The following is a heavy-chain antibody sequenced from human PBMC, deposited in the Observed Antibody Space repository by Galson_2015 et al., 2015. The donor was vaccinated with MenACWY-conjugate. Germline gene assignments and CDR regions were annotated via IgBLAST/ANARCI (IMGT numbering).Heavy chain of an antibody. D-gene: IGHD5-24*01. Sequence: SLRLSCAASEFTFNSHWMSWVRQAPGKGLVWVAHINRDGSSTSYADSVKGRFTISRDNAKNMLYLQMNSLRAEDTAVYYCARDPERGDGYVLDYWGQGTLVTVSS. CDR1: EFTFNSHW. CDR3: ARDPERGDGYVLDY. V-gene: IGHV3-74*01. J-gene: IGHJ4*02. CDR2: INRDGSST.